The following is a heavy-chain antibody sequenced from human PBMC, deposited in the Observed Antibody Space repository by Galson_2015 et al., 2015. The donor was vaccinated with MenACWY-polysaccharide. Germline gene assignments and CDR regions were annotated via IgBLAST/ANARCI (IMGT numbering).Heavy chain of an antibody. CDR1: GFTVSSNY. CDR3: AREAYYYDSSGYGGADI. CDR2: IYSGGST. J-gene: IGHJ3*02. Sequence: SLRLSCAASGFTVSSNYMSWVRQAPGKGLEWVSVIYSGGSTYYADSVKGRFTISRDNSKNTLYLQMNSLRAEDTAVYYCAREAYYYDSSGYGGADIWGQGTMVTVSS. V-gene: IGHV3-66*01. D-gene: IGHD3-22*01.